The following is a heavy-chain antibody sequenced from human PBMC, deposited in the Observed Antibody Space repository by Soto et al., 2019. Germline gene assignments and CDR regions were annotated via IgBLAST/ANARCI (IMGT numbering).Heavy chain of an antibody. Sequence: SETLSLTCTVSGGSISSGEYYWTWIRQPPGKGLEWIGYISYSGSTHYSPSLKSRVTISVDTSKNQFSLKLSSVTAADTAVYYCARGGYCSSTSCYFQFDYWGQGTLVTVSS. D-gene: IGHD2-2*01. CDR1: GGSISSGEYY. CDR2: ISYSGST. V-gene: IGHV4-30-4*02. CDR3: ARGGYCSSTSCYFQFDY. J-gene: IGHJ4*02.